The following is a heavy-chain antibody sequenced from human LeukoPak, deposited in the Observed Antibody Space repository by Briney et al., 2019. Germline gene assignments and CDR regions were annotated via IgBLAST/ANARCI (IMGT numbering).Heavy chain of an antibody. CDR1: GYTFTSYD. D-gene: IGHD5-18*01. CDR3: ARGIQPNYYFDD. V-gene: IGHV1-8*03. CDR2: MNPNSGNT. J-gene: IGHJ4*02. Sequence: ASVKVSCKASGYTFTSYDINWVRQATGPGLEWMGWMNPNSGNTGYAQKFQGRVTITRNTSISTAYMELISLRSEDTAVYCCARGIQPNYYFDDWGQGTLVTVSS.